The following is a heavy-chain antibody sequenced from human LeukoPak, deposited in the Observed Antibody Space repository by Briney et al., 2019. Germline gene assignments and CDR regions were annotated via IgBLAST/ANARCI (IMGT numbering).Heavy chain of an antibody. CDR3: ARERYSYVADAFDI. Sequence: QPGGSLRLSCAASGFPFSTYEMNWVRQAPGKGLEWVSYISSSGSTIYYADSVKGRFTISRDNAKNSLYLQMNSLRAEDTAVYYCARERYSYVADAFDIWGQGTMVTVSS. D-gene: IGHD5-18*01. CDR2: ISSSGSTI. J-gene: IGHJ3*02. V-gene: IGHV3-48*03. CDR1: GFPFSTYE.